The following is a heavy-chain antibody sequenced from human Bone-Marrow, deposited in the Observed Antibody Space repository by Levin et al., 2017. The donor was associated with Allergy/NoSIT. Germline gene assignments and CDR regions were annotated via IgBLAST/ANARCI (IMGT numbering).Heavy chain of an antibody. J-gene: IGHJ4*02. CDR2: ISYTGRT. D-gene: IGHD2-2*01. Sequence: SETLSLTCGVYGGSVSGYYWSWIRQSPGKGLEWIGEISYTGRTNNNPSLKSRVAMSVDTTKNQFSLNVTSVSAADTAVYYCARGSSTTSRLRFDHWGQGALVTVSS. CDR3: ARGSSTTSRLRFDH. CDR1: GGSVSGYY. V-gene: IGHV4-34*01.